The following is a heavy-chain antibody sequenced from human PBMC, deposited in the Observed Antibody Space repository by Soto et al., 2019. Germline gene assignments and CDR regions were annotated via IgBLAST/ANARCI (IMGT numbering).Heavy chain of an antibody. D-gene: IGHD2-2*01. V-gene: IGHV1-58*01. CDR2: IVAGSGNT. Sequence: SVKASCKVSGFTFSDSAVQWVRQARGQGLEWIGWIVAGSGNTNYAQKFQERVTITRDMSTSTAYMVLSSLRSDDTAVYYCAAGRTGGSYYGMDVWGQGTTVTVSS. CDR3: AAGRTGGSYYGMDV. CDR1: GFTFSDSA. J-gene: IGHJ6*02.